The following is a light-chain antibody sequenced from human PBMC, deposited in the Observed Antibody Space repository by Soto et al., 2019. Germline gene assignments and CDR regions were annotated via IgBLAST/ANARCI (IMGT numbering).Light chain of an antibody. CDR1: QIISRSH. V-gene: IGKV3-20*01. J-gene: IGKJ3*01. Sequence: IVLTQSPGTLSLSPGESVTLSCRASQIISRSHLAWYQQKPGQAPRLLIYGASIRAAAITDRFSGSGSGTDFTLTISRLEPEDFAVYYCQQYGSYPFTFGPGTKGDIK. CDR2: GAS. CDR3: QQYGSYPFT.